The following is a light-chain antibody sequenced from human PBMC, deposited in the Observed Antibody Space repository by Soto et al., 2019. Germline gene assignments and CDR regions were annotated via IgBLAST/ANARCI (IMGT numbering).Light chain of an antibody. CDR3: QQRSNWPPIT. Sequence: EILLTQSPATLSLSPGERATLSCRASQSVGSYLAWYRQKPGQAPRLLIYDASNRATGIPARFSGSGSGTDFTLTINSLEPEDFAVYYCQQRSNWPPITFGQGTRLEIK. J-gene: IGKJ5*01. CDR1: QSVGSY. V-gene: IGKV3-11*01. CDR2: DAS.